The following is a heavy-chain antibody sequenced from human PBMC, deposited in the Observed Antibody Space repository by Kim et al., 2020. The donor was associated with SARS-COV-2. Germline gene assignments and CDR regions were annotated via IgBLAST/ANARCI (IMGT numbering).Heavy chain of an antibody. CDR1: GFTFSSYA. CDR2: ISGSGGSK. D-gene: IGHD3-22*01. J-gene: IGHJ4*02. Sequence: GGSLRLSCAASGFTFSSYAMSWVRQAQGKGLEWVAAISGSGGSKYYADSVKGRFTISRDNSKTTLYLQMNSLRAEDTAVYYCAKAPYYDSSGYYDFFDYCGQGTLVTVSS. V-gene: IGHV3-23*01. CDR3: AKAPYYDSSGYYDFFDY.